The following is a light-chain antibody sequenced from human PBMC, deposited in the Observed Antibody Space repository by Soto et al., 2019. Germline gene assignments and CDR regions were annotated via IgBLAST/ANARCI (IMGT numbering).Light chain of an antibody. V-gene: IGKV4-1*01. CDR2: WAS. CDR1: QRVLYSSSNKNY. J-gene: IGKJ1*01. CDR3: QQYCSSPWT. Sequence: DIVMTQSPDSLAVSLGERATINCKSSQRVLYSSSNKNYLAWYQQKPGQPPKLLIYWASTRESGVPDRFSGSGSGTDFTLTISSLQAEGVAVYYCQQYCSSPWTFGQGTKVEIK.